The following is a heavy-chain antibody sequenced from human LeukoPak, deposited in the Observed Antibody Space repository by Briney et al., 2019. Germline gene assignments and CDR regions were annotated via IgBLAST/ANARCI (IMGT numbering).Heavy chain of an antibody. CDR1: GYIFTNYW. D-gene: IGHD6-6*01. Sequence: GESLKISCQGSGYIFTNYWIGWVRQMPGKGLDWMGIIYPGDSDTRYSPSFQGQVTISADKSINTVYLQWSSLRASDTAMYYCARPADSSSWNYLDYWGQGTLVTVSS. V-gene: IGHV5-51*01. J-gene: IGHJ4*02. CDR2: IYPGDSDT. CDR3: ARPADSSSWNYLDY.